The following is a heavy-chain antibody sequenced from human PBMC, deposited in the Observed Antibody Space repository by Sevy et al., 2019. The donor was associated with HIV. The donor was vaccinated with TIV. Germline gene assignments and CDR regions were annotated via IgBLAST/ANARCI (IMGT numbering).Heavy chain of an antibody. Sequence: GGSLRLSCAASGFTFDDYGMSWVHQAPGKGLEWVSGINWNGGSTGYADSVKGRFTISRDNAKNSLYLQMNSLRAEDTALYYCARASYCSSTSCYSYYYYYMDVWGKGTTVTVSS. V-gene: IGHV3-20*04. D-gene: IGHD2-2*01. J-gene: IGHJ6*03. CDR2: INWNGGST. CDR1: GFTFDDYG. CDR3: ARASYCSSTSCYSYYYYYMDV.